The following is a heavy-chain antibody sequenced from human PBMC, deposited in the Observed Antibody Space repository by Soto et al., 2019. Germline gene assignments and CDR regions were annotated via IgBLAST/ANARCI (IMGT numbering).Heavy chain of an antibody. CDR3: AREERIMITFGRANWFDP. J-gene: IGHJ5*02. CDR1: GFTFSSYS. V-gene: IGHV3-21*01. Sequence: GGSLRLSCAASGFTFSSYSMNWVRQAPGKGLEWVSSISSSSSYIYYADSVKGRFTISRDNAKNSLYLQMNSLRAEDTAVYYCAREERIMITFGRANWFDPWGQGTLVTVSS. D-gene: IGHD3-16*01. CDR2: ISSSSSYI.